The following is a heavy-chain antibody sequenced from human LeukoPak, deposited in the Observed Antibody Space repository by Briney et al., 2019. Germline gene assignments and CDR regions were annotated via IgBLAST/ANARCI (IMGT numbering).Heavy chain of an antibody. CDR1: GFTFSTYV. V-gene: IGHV3-23*01. CDR2: ISGSGGTT. Sequence: GESLRLSCAASGFTFSTYVMSWVRQAPGKGLEWVSAISGSGGTTYYADSVKGRFTISRDNSKNTVFLQMNSLRAEDTAVYYCARGMGGYTFDYWGQGTLVTVSS. D-gene: IGHD5-24*01. CDR3: ARGMGGYTFDY. J-gene: IGHJ4*02.